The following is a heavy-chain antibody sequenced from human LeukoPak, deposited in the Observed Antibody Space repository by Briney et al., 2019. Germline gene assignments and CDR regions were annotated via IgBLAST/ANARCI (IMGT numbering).Heavy chain of an antibody. J-gene: IGHJ5*02. Sequence: GGSLRLSCAASGFTFDDYAMHWVRQAPGKGLEWVSGISWNSGSIGYADSVKGRFTISRDNAKNSLYLQMNSLRAEDTALYYCAKDFTGYYDSSGYPNWFDPWGQGTLVTVSS. CDR2: ISWNSGSI. CDR3: AKDFTGYYDSSGYPNWFDP. V-gene: IGHV3-9*01. CDR1: GFTFDDYA. D-gene: IGHD3-22*01.